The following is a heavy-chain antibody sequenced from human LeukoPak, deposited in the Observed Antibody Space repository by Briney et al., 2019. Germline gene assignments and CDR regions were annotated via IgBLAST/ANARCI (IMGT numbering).Heavy chain of an antibody. CDR2: ISSSGSTI. V-gene: IGHV3-48*04. CDR1: GFTFSSYA. J-gene: IGHJ4*02. Sequence: GGSLRLSCAASGFTFSSYAMHWVRQAPGKGLEWVSYISSSGSTIYYADSVKGRFTISRDNAKNSLYLQVNSLRAEDTAVYYCATESDIVVVPAAIWGQGTLVTVSS. CDR3: ATESDIVVVPAAI. D-gene: IGHD2-2*01.